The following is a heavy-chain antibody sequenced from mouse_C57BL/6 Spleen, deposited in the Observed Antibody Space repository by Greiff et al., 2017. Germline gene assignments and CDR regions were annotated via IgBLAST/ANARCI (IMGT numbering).Heavy chain of an antibody. J-gene: IGHJ2*01. CDR1: GFTFSDYY. CDR2: INYDGSST. Sequence: EVMLAESEGGLVQPGSSMKLSCTASGFTFSDYYMAWVRQVPEKGLEWVANINYDGSSTYYLDSLKSRFIISRDNAKNILYLQMSSLKSEDTATYYCARVLGGYFVYWGQGTTLTVSS. CDR3: ARVLGGYFVY. D-gene: IGHD3-3*01. V-gene: IGHV5-16*01.